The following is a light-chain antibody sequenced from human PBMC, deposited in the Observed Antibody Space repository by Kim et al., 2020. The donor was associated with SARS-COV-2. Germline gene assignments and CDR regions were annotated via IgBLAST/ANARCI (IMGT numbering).Light chain of an antibody. CDR2: GTS. Sequence: EIVLTQSPATLSLSPGERATLSCRASQSVGTYLTWYQQKPGQAPRPLIYGTSSRATGIPDRFSGTGSGTDFTLTISRLEPEDFAVYYCQLYVSSPPRVTFGGGTKVDIK. CDR3: QLYVSSPPRVT. V-gene: IGKV3-20*01. CDR1: QSVGTY. J-gene: IGKJ4*01.